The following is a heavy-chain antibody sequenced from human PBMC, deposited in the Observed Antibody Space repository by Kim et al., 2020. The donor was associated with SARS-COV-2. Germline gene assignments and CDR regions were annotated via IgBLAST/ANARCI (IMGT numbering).Heavy chain of an antibody. Sequence: YAQKFQGRVTMTEDTSTDTAYMELSSLRSEDTAVYYCATGRPYSSSWYDYWGQGTLVTVSS. D-gene: IGHD6-13*01. J-gene: IGHJ4*02. V-gene: IGHV1-24*01. CDR3: ATGRPYSSSWYDY.